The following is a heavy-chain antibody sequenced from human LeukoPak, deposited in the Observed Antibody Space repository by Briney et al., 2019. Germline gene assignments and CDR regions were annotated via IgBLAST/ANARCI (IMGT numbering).Heavy chain of an antibody. V-gene: IGHV4-4*02. CDR3: ARREQQVGTNAFDI. J-gene: IGHJ3*02. CDR2: IYHSGGT. CDR1: GGSISSSHW. D-gene: IGHD6-13*01. Sequence: SGTLSLTCAVSGGSISSSHWWSWVRQPPGKGLEWIGEIYHSGGTNYNPSLKIRVTILVDKSKNQFSLKLSSVTAADTAVYYCARREQQVGTNAFDIWGQGTMVTVSS.